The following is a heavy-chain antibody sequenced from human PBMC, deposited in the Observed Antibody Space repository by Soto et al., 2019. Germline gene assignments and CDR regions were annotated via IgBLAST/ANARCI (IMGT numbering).Heavy chain of an antibody. D-gene: IGHD3-22*01. V-gene: IGHV3-30-3*01. CDR1: GFTFSSYA. CDR3: ARENTMIVVVSSSAFDI. CDR2: ISYDGSNK. Sequence: GGSLRLSCAASGFTFSSYAMHWVRQAPGKGLEWVAVISYDGSNKYYADSVKGRFTISRDNSKNTLYLQMNSLRAEDTAVYYCARENTMIVVVSSSAFDIWGQGTMVTVSS. J-gene: IGHJ3*02.